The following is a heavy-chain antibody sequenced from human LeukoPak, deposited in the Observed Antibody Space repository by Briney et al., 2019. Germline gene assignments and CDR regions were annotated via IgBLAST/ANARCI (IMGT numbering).Heavy chain of an antibody. CDR2: INPNIGGT. CDR1: GYTFTGYY. CDR3: ARVRDSAYFDY. Sequence: ASVKVSCKTSGYTFTGYYMHWVRQAPGQGLEWMGWINPNIGGTNYAQKFQGRVTMTRDTSISTAYMELSRLRSDDTAVYYCARVRDSAYFDYWGQGTLVTVSS. J-gene: IGHJ4*02. D-gene: IGHD2-21*02. V-gene: IGHV1-2*02.